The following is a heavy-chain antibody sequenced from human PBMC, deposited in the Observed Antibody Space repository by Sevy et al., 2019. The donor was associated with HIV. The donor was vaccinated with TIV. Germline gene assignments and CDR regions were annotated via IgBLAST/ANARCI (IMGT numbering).Heavy chain of an antibody. Sequence: GGSLRLSCAASGFTFSSYGMHWVRQAPGKGLEWVAVISYYGSNKYYADSVKGRFTISRDNSKNTLYLQMNSLRAEDMAVYYCAKDHSRWGYCTNGVCYTWGYYFDYWGQGTLVTVSS. D-gene: IGHD2-8*01. CDR2: ISYYGSNK. J-gene: IGHJ4*02. V-gene: IGHV3-30*18. CDR1: GFTFSSYG. CDR3: AKDHSRWGYCTNGVCYTWGYYFDY.